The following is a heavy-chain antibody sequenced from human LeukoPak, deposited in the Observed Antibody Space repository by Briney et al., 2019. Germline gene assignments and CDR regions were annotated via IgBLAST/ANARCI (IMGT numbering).Heavy chain of an antibody. J-gene: IGHJ4*02. CDR3: AKANWVSNADAVS. V-gene: IGHV3-23*01. Sequence: GGSLRLSCAASGFSFSTYAMSWVHESPARGLEWVSSLRGNGDTFYADSVKGRFTLSRDDSRNTVYLQLNNLRVEDTARYYCAKANWVSNADAVSWGQGTVVTVSS. CDR1: GFSFSTYA. D-gene: IGHD1-1*01. CDR2: LRGNGDT.